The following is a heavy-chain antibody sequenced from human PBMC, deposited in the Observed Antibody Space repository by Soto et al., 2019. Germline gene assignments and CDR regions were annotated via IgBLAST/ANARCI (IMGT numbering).Heavy chain of an antibody. CDR2: ISSSSSYI. CDR1: GFTFSSYS. Sequence: GGSLRLSCAASGFTFSSYSMNWVRQAPGKGLEWVSSISSSSSYIYYADSVKGRFTISRDNAKNSLYLQMNSLRAEDTAVYYCARAWEYCSGGSCYRGAFDIWCQGTMVTVSS. J-gene: IGHJ3*02. CDR3: ARAWEYCSGGSCYRGAFDI. D-gene: IGHD2-15*01. V-gene: IGHV3-21*01.